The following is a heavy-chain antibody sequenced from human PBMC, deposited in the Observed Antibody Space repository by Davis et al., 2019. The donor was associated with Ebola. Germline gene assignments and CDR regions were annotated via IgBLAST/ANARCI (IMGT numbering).Heavy chain of an antibody. J-gene: IGHJ3*02. V-gene: IGHV3-30-3*02. CDR1: GFTFSSYA. D-gene: IGHD3-22*01. CDR3: AKSRDYYDSSGFSAFDI. Sequence: PGGSLRLSCAASGFTFSSYAMHWVRQAPGKGLEWVAVISYDGSNKYYADSVKGRFTISRDNSKNTLYLQMNSLRAEDTAVYYCAKSRDYYDSSGFSAFDIWGQGTMVTVSS. CDR2: ISYDGSNK.